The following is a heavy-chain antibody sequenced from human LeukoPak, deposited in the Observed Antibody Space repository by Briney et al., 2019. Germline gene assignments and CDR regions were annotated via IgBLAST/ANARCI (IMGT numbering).Heavy chain of an antibody. J-gene: IGHJ4*02. D-gene: IGHD2-21*02. CDR2: INQDASEI. CDR3: ASDRDNSDWQKRFDS. Sequence: GGSLRLSCAASGFTFSTYWMNWYRQAPGKGLEWVGNINQDASEINYVDSVRGRFTISRDNAKNSLHLQMNSLRAEDTAVYYCASDRDNSDWQKRFDSWGQGTLVTVSS. CDR1: GFTFSTYW. V-gene: IGHV3-7*01.